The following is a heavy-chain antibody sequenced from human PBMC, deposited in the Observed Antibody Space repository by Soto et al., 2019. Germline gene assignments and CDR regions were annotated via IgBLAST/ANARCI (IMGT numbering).Heavy chain of an antibody. J-gene: IGHJ6*03. CDR3: ARDRPPPGYYGSGSDFNYMDV. D-gene: IGHD3-10*01. CDR1: GFTFSSYW. V-gene: IGHV3-7*01. CDR2: IKQDGSEK. Sequence: EVQLVESGGGLVQPGGSLRLSCAASGFTFSSYWMSWVRQAPGKGLEWVANIKQDGSEKYYVDSVKGRFTISRDNAKNSLYLQMNSLRAEDTAVYYCARDRPPPGYYGSGSDFNYMDVWGKGTMVTVSS.